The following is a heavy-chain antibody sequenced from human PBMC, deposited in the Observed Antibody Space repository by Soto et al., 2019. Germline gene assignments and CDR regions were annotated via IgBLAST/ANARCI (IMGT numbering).Heavy chain of an antibody. D-gene: IGHD5-18*01. V-gene: IGHV3-74*01. CDR3: ERGASGYSYG. J-gene: IGHJ4*02. CDR2: INSDGSST. CDR1: GFTFSNYW. Sequence: EVQLVESGGGLVQPGGSLRLSCAASGFTFSNYWMHWVRQAPGKGLVWVSRINSDGSSTTYADSVKGRFTISRDNAKNTLNLQMNGLRAEDTAVYYCERGASGYSYGWGQRTLVTVSS.